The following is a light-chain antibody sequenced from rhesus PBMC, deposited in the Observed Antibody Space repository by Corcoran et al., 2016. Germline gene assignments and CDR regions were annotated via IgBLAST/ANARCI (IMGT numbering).Light chain of an antibody. Sequence: EIVLTQSPVTLSLSPGARATLSCRASQSVSSRLAWYPQKPGQAPRLLFYGASSRVTGIPARFSGSGSGTDFTLTISSLEPEDVAVYFCLQESNWSYSFGQGTKVEIK. CDR2: GAS. J-gene: IGKJ2*01. CDR1: QSVSSR. V-gene: IGKV3-17*02. CDR3: LQESNWSYS.